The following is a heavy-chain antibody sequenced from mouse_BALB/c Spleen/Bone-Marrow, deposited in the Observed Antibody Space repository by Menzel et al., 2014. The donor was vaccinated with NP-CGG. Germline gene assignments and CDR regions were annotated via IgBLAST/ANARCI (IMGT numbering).Heavy chain of an antibody. CDR1: GYIFTSYN. Sequence: LQQSGAQLVRSGASVKMSCKASGYIFTSYNIHWVKQTPGQGLEWIGHIYPGNGGTNYNQKFKGKATLTADTSSSPAYMQSSSVTSEDYAVDFCARGQLLAYWGQGTLVTGSA. CDR3: ARGQLLAY. CDR2: IYPGNGGT. D-gene: IGHD3-3*01. V-gene: IGHV1-12*01. J-gene: IGHJ3*01.